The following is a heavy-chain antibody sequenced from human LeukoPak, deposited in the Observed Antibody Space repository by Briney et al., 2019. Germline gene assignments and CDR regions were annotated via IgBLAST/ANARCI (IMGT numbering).Heavy chain of an antibody. CDR1: GGSFSGYY. CDR3: ASYLRWSYFDY. Sequence: SETLSLTCAVYGGSFSGYYWSWIRQPPGKGLGWIGEINHSGSTNYNPSLKSRVTISVDTSKNQFSLKLNSVTAADTAVYYCASYLRWSYFDYWGQGTLVTVSS. V-gene: IGHV4-34*01. CDR2: INHSGST. J-gene: IGHJ4*02. D-gene: IGHD6-13*01.